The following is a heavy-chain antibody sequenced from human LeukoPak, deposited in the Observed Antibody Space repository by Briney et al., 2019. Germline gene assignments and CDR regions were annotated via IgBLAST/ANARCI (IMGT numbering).Heavy chain of an antibody. CDR2: IYYSGST. J-gene: IGHJ3*02. Sequence: SETLSLTCTDSSGSITNYYWNWIRQPPGKGLEWIGHIYYSGSTNYNPSFKSRVTITVDTSKNQFSLKLSSVTAADTAVYYCAREAVAGGTGPFDIWGQGTMVTVYS. V-gene: IGHV4-59*01. D-gene: IGHD6-19*01. CDR3: AREAVAGGTGPFDI. CDR1: SGSITNYY.